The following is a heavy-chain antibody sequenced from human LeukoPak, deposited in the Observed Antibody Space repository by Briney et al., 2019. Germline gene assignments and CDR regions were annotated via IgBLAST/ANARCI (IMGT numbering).Heavy chain of an antibody. D-gene: IGHD3-22*01. CDR3: ARDLGQYYDTSDNWFDP. J-gene: IGHJ5*02. CDR1: GFTFSSHG. V-gene: IGHV3-48*04. CDR2: ISPNGVIT. Sequence: GGSLRLSCAASGFTFSSHGMNWVRQAPGKGLEWVSGISPNGVITYYADSVKGRFTISRDNAKNSLYLQMNSLRAEDTAVYYCARDLGQYYDTSDNWFDPWGQGTLVTVSS.